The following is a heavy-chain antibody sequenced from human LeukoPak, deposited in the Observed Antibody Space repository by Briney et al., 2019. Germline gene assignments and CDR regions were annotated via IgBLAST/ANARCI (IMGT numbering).Heavy chain of an antibody. CDR3: AKGGIAVAGLYGHDY. J-gene: IGHJ4*02. Sequence: GGSLRLSCAASGFTFSSYAMNWVRQAPGQGLEWVSAISGSGGSTYYADSVKGRFTISRDNSKNTLYLQMNSLRVEDTAVYYCAKGGIAVAGLYGHDYWGQGTLVTVSS. CDR2: ISGSGGST. CDR1: GFTFSSYA. D-gene: IGHD6-19*01. V-gene: IGHV3-23*01.